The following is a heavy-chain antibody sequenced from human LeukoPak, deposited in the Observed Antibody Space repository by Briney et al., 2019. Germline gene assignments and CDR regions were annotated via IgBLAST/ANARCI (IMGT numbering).Heavy chain of an antibody. V-gene: IGHV4-4*07. J-gene: IGHJ4*02. CDR1: GGSISSYY. D-gene: IGHD3-3*01. CDR3: ARDTGKSGYPDY. Sequence: SETVSLPCTVSGGSISSYYWSWIRQPAGKAPEWIGRIYSSGIINYNPSLKSRVTMSLDNSKNQLSLKLSYVTAADTAVYYCARDTGKSGYPDYWGQGTLVTVSS. CDR2: IYSSGII.